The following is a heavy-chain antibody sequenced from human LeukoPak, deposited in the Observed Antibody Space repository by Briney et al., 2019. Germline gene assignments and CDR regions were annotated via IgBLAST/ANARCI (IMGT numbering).Heavy chain of an antibody. Sequence: SETLSLTCTVSGGSISSSNYYWGWIRQPPGKGLEWIGSIYYSGSTYYNPSLKSRVTISVDTSKNQFSLKLSSVTAADTAVYYCARVPGYYDFWSGYFDWGQGTLVTVSS. CDR2: IYYSGST. D-gene: IGHD3-3*01. V-gene: IGHV4-39*01. J-gene: IGHJ4*02. CDR3: ARVPGYYDFWSGYFD. CDR1: GGSISSSNYY.